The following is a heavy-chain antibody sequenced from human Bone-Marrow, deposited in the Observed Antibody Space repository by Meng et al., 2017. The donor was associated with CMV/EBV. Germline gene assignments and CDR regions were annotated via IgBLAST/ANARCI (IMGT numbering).Heavy chain of an antibody. CDR1: GYSFTSYW. D-gene: IGHD3-3*01. J-gene: IGHJ6*02. CDR2: IYPGDSDT. Sequence: KVSCKGSGYSFTSYWIGWVRQMPGKGLEWMGIIYPGDSDTRYSPSFQGQVTISADKSISTAYLQWSSLRSEDTAVYYCARDHTSHNPLRFLEWLSSTPFYYGMDVWGQGTTVTVSS. V-gene: IGHV5-51*01. CDR3: ARDHTSHNPLRFLEWLSSTPFYYGMDV.